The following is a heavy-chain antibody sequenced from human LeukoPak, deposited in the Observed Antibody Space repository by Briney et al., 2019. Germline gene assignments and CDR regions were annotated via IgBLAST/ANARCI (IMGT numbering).Heavy chain of an antibody. J-gene: IGHJ4*02. CDR2: ISRNSRYI. D-gene: IGHD2-2*01. V-gene: IGHV3-21*06. CDR3: ARPRGCGSARCNNFDY. Sequence: NPGGSLRLSCAASGFTFNSYTMNWVRQAPGKGLEWVSSISRNSRYIYYADSMRGRFTISRDNAKNSLYLQMNSLKPEDTAVYYCARPRGCGSARCNNFDYWGQGILVTVSS. CDR1: GFTFNSYT.